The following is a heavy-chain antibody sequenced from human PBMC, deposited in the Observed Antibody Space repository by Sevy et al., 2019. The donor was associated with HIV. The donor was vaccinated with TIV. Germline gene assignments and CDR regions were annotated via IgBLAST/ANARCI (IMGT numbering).Heavy chain of an antibody. CDR2: FKSKIHGGTT. CDR3: TRWSGSQSIFDY. CDR1: GFIFGDYG. D-gene: IGHD1-26*01. J-gene: IGHJ4*02. Sequence: GGSLRLSCTASGFIFGDYGMSWVHQAPGKGLEWIAFFKSKIHGGTTENAASVKGRFTISRDDSKNIVYLQMSNLKTEDTAVYYCTRWSGSQSIFDYWGQGTLVTVSS. V-gene: IGHV3-49*04.